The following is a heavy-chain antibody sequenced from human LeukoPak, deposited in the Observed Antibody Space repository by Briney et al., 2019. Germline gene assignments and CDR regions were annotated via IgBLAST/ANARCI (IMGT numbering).Heavy chain of an antibody. CDR3: ARRSGGSGYDS. J-gene: IGHJ5*01. CDR1: GGSISSSASY. V-gene: IGHV4-39*01. Sequence: SETLSLTCTVSGGSISSSASYWGWIRQPPGKGLEWIGSIHYSGSTYYNPSLKPRVTISVDTSKKQFSLKLSSVTASDTAVYYCARRSGGSGYDSWGQGTLVTVSS. CDR2: IHYSGST. D-gene: IGHD2-15*01.